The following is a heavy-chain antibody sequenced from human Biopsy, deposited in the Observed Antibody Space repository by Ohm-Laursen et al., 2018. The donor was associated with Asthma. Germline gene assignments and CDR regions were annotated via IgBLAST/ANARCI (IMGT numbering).Heavy chain of an antibody. V-gene: IGHV4-39*01. CDR2: IYYSGTT. D-gene: IGHD6-13*01. CDR3: VRGSSSWHHGPFHYYYGLDV. J-gene: IGHJ6*02. CDR1: SGSGGYMRSGNYY. Sequence: GTLSLTCSLSSGSGGYMRSGNYYWGWIRQPPGKGLEWIGSIYYSGTTFYNPSLECRVTVSADTSKNQFSLKLTCLTAADTAVYYCVRGSSSWHHGPFHYYYGLDVWGQGTTATVSS.